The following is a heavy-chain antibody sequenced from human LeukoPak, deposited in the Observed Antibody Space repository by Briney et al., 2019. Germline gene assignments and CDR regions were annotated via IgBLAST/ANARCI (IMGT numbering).Heavy chain of an antibody. J-gene: IGHJ5*02. Sequence: ASVTVSCKASGYTFTSYDINWVRQAPGQGLEWMGWMNPNSGNTGYAQKFQGRVTMTRNTSISTAYMELSSLRSEDTAVYYCARGRAGSRLWFGEGENWFDPWGQGTLVTVSS. CDR1: GYTFTSYD. CDR3: ARGRAGSRLWFGEGENWFDP. V-gene: IGHV1-8*01. CDR2: MNPNSGNT. D-gene: IGHD3-10*01.